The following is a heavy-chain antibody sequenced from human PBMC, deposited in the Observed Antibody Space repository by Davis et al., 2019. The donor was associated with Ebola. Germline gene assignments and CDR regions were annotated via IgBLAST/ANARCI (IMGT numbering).Heavy chain of an antibody. CDR1: GFTFSSYA. CDR3: ARASSGTSWFDP. Sequence: GESLKISCAASGFTFSSYAMSWVRQAPGKGLVWVSRINTDGSSTNYADSVKGRFTISRDNAKNTLYLQMNSLRAEDTAVYYCARASSGTSWFDPWGQGTLVTVSS. D-gene: IGHD6-25*01. V-gene: IGHV3-74*01. CDR2: INTDGSST. J-gene: IGHJ5*02.